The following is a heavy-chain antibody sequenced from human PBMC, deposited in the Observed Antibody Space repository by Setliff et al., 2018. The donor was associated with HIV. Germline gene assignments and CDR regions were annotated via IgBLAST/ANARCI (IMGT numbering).Heavy chain of an antibody. D-gene: IGHD3-22*01. V-gene: IGHV1-18*01. Sequence: ASVKVSCKASGSRCSSYGITWVRHAHGQWLEWMGWINVHNGDTKFAQRFQDRLTMTTDTSTTTAYMDLRSLRSDDTAVYYCAGCLPAYGYSFDLWGQGTMVTVSS. J-gene: IGHJ3*01. CDR1: GSRCSSYG. CDR3: AGCLPAYGYSFDL. CDR2: INVHNGDT.